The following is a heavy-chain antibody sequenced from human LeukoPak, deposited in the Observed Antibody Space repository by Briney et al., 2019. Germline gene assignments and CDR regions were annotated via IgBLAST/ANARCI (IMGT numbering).Heavy chain of an antibody. CDR3: ARHVRAAPTLGADNFYYMDV. J-gene: IGHJ6*03. D-gene: IGHD6-25*01. V-gene: IGHV5-51*01. CDR1: GYSFTSYW. Sequence: GESLKISFKGSGYSFTSYWIGWVRQMPGKGLEWVGIIYAGDSDTRYSPSFQGQVTISADKSISTAYLQWNSLKASDAAIYYCARHVRAAPTLGADNFYYMDVWGKGTTVTVSS. CDR2: IYAGDSDT.